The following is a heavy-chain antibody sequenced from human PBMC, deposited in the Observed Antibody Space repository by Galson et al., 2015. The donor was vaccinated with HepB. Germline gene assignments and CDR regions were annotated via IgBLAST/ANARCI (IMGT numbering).Heavy chain of an antibody. V-gene: IGHV3-53*01. D-gene: IGHD3-3*01. Sequence: SLRLSCAASGFAVSGRYMSWVRQAPGKGLEWVSVIYRGGTTYYAESVMGRFTISRDNSKNTVYLQMNSLKTEDTAVYYCTTDAVTFGVVITPSYYYGMDVWGQGTTVTVSS. CDR3: TTDAVTFGVVITPSYYYGMDV. CDR1: GFAVSGRY. J-gene: IGHJ6*02. CDR2: IYRGGTT.